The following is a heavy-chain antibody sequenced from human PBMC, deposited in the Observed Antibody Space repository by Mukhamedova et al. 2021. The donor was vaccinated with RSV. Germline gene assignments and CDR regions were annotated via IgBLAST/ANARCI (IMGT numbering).Heavy chain of an antibody. V-gene: IGHV4-4*09. Sequence: GSANYNPSLKSRVTISVDTSKNQFSLKLSSVTAADTAIYYCARRGAGYNWNAWFDTWG. J-gene: IGHJ5*01. CDR3: ARRGAGYNWNAWFDT. CDR2: GSA. D-gene: IGHD1-1*01.